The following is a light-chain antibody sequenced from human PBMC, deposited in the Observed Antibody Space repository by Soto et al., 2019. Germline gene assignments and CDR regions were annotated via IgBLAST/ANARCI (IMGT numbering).Light chain of an antibody. Sequence: DIQMTQSPSSLSPSVGDRVSITCRASQSTNSYLNWYQQKPGKAPNLLIYAASSLRSGVPSRFSGSGSATDFTLTISSLQPEDFATYYCQHSYSPPITFGQGTRLEIK. CDR1: QSTNSY. V-gene: IGKV1-39*01. J-gene: IGKJ5*01. CDR2: AAS. CDR3: QHSYSPPIT.